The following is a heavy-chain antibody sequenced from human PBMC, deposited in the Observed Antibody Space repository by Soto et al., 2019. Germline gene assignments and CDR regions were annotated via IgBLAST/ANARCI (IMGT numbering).Heavy chain of an antibody. Sequence: GGSLILSCAASGFTFNNYAMNWGRQAPGKGLEWVATISATGGSTYYADSVKGRFTISRDNSKNTLYLQMNSLRAEDTAVYYCAKDPVAPYYDSRDGPGGYFDYWGQGTLVTVSS. J-gene: IGHJ4*02. CDR1: GFTFNNYA. D-gene: IGHD3-22*01. CDR3: AKDPVAPYYDSRDGPGGYFDY. V-gene: IGHV3-23*01. CDR2: ISATGGST.